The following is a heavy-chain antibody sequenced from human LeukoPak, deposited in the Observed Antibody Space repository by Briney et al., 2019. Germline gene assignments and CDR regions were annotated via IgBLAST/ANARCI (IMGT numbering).Heavy chain of an antibody. Sequence: SETLSLTCTVSGGSISCGGYYWSWIRQHPGKGLEWIGYIYYSGSTYYNPSLKSRATISVDTSKNQFSLKLSSVTAADTAVYYCARDAGYSSGWYVDYWGQGTLVTVSS. V-gene: IGHV4-31*03. D-gene: IGHD6-19*01. CDR2: IYYSGST. J-gene: IGHJ4*02. CDR3: ARDAGYSSGWYVDY. CDR1: GGSISCGGYY.